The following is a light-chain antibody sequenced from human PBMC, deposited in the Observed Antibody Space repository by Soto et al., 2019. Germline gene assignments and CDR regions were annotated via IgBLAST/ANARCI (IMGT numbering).Light chain of an antibody. J-gene: IGKJ2*01. CDR1: QSVSSSY. CDR3: QQYATTPYT. V-gene: IGKV3-20*01. Sequence: EVVMTQSPATLSVSPGERATLSCRASQSVSSSYLAWYQQKPGQAPSLLIYGGSSRATGIPARFSGSGSGTDFTLTINRLEPADFAVYFCQQYATTPYTFGQGTKLEIK. CDR2: GGS.